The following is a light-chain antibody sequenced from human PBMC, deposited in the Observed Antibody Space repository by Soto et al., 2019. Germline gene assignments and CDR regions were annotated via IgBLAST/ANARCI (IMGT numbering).Light chain of an antibody. CDR3: AAWDDSLNGYD. CDR1: SSNIGSNT. V-gene: IGLV1-44*01. J-gene: IGLJ1*01. Sequence: QSVLTQPPSASGTPGQRVTISCSGSSSNIGSNTVNWYQQLPGTAPKLLIYGNNQRPSGVPDRFSGSKSGTSASLAISGLQSENEAEYYCAAWDDSLNGYDFGTGTKLTVL. CDR2: GNN.